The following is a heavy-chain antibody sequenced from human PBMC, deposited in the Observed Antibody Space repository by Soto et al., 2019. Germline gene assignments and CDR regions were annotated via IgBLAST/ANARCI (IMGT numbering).Heavy chain of an antibody. CDR2: ISSSSSYT. V-gene: IGHV3-11*05. J-gene: IGHJ6*02. CDR1: GFTFSDYY. D-gene: IGHD6-13*01. CDR3: ARDQGPRLGMYYYGMDV. Sequence: PGGSLRLSCAASGFTFSDYYMSWIRQAPGKGLEWVSYISSSSSYTNYADSVKGRFTISRDNAKNSLYLQMNSLRAEDTAVYYCARDQGPRLGMYYYGMDVWGQGTTVTVSS.